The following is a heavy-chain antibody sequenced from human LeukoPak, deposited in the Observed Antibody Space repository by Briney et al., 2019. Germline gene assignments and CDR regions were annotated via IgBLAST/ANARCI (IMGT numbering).Heavy chain of an antibody. CDR1: GFTFSSYW. D-gene: IGHD2-2*01. CDR3: ARDGQLARSYYYYYKDV. Sequence: GGSLRLSCAASGFTFSSYWMSWVRQAPGKGLEWVANIKQDGSEKYYVDSVKGRFSISRDNAKNSLYLQMNSLRAEDTAVYYCARDGQLARSYYYYYKDVWGKGTTVTVSS. CDR2: IKQDGSEK. J-gene: IGHJ6*03. V-gene: IGHV3-7*01.